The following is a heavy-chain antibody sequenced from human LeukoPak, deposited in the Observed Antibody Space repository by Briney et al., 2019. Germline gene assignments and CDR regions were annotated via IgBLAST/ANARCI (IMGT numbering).Heavy chain of an antibody. CDR2: INAGNGNT. V-gene: IGHV1-3*01. D-gene: IGHD3-9*01. CDR1: GNTFPSHF. CDR3: ARDRALDPGNYYDILTGLDY. J-gene: IGHJ4*02. Sequence: ASVKVSCKASGNTFPSHFMNWVRQAPGQGLEWMGWINAGNGNTKYSQKLQGRVTITRDTSASTAYMELSSLRSEDTAVYYCARDRALDPGNYYDILTGLDYWGQGTLVTVSS.